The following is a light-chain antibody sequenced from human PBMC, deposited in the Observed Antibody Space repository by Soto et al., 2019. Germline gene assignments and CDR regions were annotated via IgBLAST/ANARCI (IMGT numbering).Light chain of an antibody. J-gene: IGKJ1*01. CDR3: QQYNNWPGK. Sequence: EIVMTQSPATLSVSPGERATLSCRASQSVSSNLARYQQKPGQAPRLLIYGASTRATGIPARFSGSGSGTEFTLTISSLQSEDFAVYYCQQYNNWPGKFGQGTKVEIK. CDR2: GAS. CDR1: QSVSSN. V-gene: IGKV3-15*01.